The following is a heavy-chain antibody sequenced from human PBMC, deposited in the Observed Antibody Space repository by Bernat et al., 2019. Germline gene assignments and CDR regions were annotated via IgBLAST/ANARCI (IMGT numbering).Heavy chain of an antibody. CDR2: ISESGSST. CDR1: GFSFSINA. Sequence: EVQLLESGGGLVQPGGSLRISCAASGFSFSINAMSWVRQAPGRGLEWVSSISESGSSTFYADSVKGRFTISRDNSKNTLYLQMNSLRAEDTAVYYCKTGWFGVFDHWGQGTLVTVSS. D-gene: IGHD3-10*01. CDR3: KTGWFGVFDH. J-gene: IGHJ4*02. V-gene: IGHV3-23*01.